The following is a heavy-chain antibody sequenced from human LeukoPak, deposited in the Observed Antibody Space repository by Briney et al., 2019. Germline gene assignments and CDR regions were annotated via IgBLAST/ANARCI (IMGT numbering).Heavy chain of an antibody. CDR2: INPNSGGT. D-gene: IGHD3-22*01. CDR1: GYTFTSYG. J-gene: IGHJ4*02. Sequence: ASVKVSCKASGYTFTSYGISWVRQAPGQGLEWMGWINPNSGGTNYAQKFQGRVTMTRDTSISTAYMELSRLRSDDTAVYYCARYPYDSSGPWYFDYWGQGTLVTVSS. V-gene: IGHV1-2*02. CDR3: ARYPYDSSGPWYFDY.